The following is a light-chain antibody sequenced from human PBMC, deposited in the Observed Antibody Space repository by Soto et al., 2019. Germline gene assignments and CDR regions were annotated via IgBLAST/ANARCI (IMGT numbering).Light chain of an antibody. CDR2: GAS. CDR3: QQYGTSLFT. J-gene: IGKJ3*01. V-gene: IGKV3-20*01. Sequence: IVLTQSPGTLSLSPGERATLSCGASQSVTNNFLAWYQQKPGQAPRLLIYGASSRATGVPDRFSGSGSGTDFTLTISSLEPGDFAVYYCQQYGTSLFTFGPGSKVDIK. CDR1: QSVTNNF.